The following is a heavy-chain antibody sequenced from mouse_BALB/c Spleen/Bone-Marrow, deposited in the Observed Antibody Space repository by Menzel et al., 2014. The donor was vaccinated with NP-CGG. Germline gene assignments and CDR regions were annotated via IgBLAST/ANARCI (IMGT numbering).Heavy chain of an antibody. CDR3: ARWLLPYYAMDY. CDR2: IYPSNVNT. V-gene: IGHV1S56*01. J-gene: IGHJ4*01. CDR1: GYTFTTYY. D-gene: IGHD2-3*01. Sequence: LVESGPELVKPGASVRMSCKASGYTFTTYYIHWVKQRPGQGLEWIGWIYPSNVNTNYTEKFRGKATLTADKSSGTAYMQLSSLTSEDSAVYFCARWLLPYYAMDYWGQGTSVTVSS.